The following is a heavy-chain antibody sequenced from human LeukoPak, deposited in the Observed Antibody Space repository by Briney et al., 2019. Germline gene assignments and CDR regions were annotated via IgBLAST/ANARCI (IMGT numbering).Heavy chain of an antibody. CDR2: ISYSGTT. V-gene: IGHV4-39*07. CDR1: GGSISSRPYY. J-gene: IGHJ6*03. Sequence: SETLSLTCTVSGGSISSRPYYWGWVRQPPGKGLEWIGTISYSGTTYYSPSLKSRVTISLDTSKNQFSLKLSSVTAADTAIYYCARDFSSSSTVYYYYYMDVWGKGTTVTVS. D-gene: IGHD6-6*01. CDR3: ARDFSSSSTVYYYYYMDV.